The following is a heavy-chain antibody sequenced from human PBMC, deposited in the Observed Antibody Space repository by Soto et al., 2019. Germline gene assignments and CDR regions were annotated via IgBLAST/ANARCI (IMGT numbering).Heavy chain of an antibody. Sequence: GGSLRLSCAASGFTFSSYAMSWVRQAPGKGLEWVSAISGSGGSTYYADSVKGRFTISRDNSENTLYLQMNSLRAEDTAVYYCAKEMGIVATIGGGVDYWGQGTLVTVSS. V-gene: IGHV3-23*01. J-gene: IGHJ4*02. CDR1: GFTFSSYA. D-gene: IGHD5-12*01. CDR3: AKEMGIVATIGGGVDY. CDR2: ISGSGGST.